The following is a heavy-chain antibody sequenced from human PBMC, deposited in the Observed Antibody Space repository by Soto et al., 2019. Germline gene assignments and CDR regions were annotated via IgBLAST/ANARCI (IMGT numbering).Heavy chain of an antibody. Sequence: SVKVSCKASGGTFSSYAISWVRQAPGQGLEWVGGIIPIFGTANYAQKFQGRVTITADESTSTAYMELSSLRSEDTAVYYCARDYQYSGSYPRYFDYWGQGTLVTVS. D-gene: IGHD1-26*01. V-gene: IGHV1-69*13. CDR1: GGTFSSYA. J-gene: IGHJ4*02. CDR2: IIPIFGTA. CDR3: ARDYQYSGSYPRYFDY.